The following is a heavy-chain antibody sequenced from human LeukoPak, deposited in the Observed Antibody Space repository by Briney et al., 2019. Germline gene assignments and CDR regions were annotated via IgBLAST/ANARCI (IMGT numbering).Heavy chain of an antibody. Sequence: ASVKVSCKASGGTFSSYAISWVRQAPGQGLEWMGRIIPILGIANYAQKFQGGVTITADKSTSTAYMELSSLRSEDTAVYYCALVVDYDSSGYLDAFDIWGQGTMVTVSS. D-gene: IGHD3-22*01. J-gene: IGHJ3*02. CDR1: GGTFSSYA. CDR3: ALVVDYDSSGYLDAFDI. CDR2: IIPILGIA. V-gene: IGHV1-69*04.